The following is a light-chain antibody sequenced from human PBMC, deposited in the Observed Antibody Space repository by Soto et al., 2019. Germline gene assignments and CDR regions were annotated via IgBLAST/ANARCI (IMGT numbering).Light chain of an antibody. CDR2: DVT. CDR1: SSDVGGYNY. V-gene: IGLV2-11*01. J-gene: IGLJ1*01. CDR3: SYHAGSYTCV. Sequence: QSVLTQPRSVSVSPGQSLTISCTGTSSDVGGYNYVSWYQQHPGKVPKLMIYDVTKRPSGVPDRFSGSKSGDTASLTISGLQSEDEADYYCSYHAGSYTCVFGTGTKVPGL.